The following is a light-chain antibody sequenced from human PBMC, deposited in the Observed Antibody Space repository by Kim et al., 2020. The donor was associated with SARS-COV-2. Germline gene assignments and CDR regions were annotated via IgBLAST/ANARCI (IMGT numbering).Light chain of an antibody. J-gene: IGLJ1*01. V-gene: IGLV2-18*02. CDR1: STDVGFFNR. Sequence: LTQPPSVSGSTGQSVTIPCTGSSTDVGFFNRVSWYQQLPGTAPRLIIYEVISRPSGVPDRFSGSKSGNTASLTISGLQAEDGVDYYCSPYTPSNTYVFGTGTKVTVL. CDR2: EVI. CDR3: SPYTPSNTYV.